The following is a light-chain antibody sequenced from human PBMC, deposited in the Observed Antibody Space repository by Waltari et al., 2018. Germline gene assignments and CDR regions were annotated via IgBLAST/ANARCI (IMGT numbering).Light chain of an antibody. Sequence: EIGLKQSRATLSLSLGERANLPCRASQNISSFLACYQQKHGQSPRLLIYDAANRATGIPDRFSGSGSGTDFTLTISSLEPEDFAVYFCQQRYNWLALTFGGGTTVEIK. CDR2: DAA. CDR3: QQRYNWLALT. CDR1: QNISSF. J-gene: IGKJ4*01. V-gene: IGKV3-11*01.